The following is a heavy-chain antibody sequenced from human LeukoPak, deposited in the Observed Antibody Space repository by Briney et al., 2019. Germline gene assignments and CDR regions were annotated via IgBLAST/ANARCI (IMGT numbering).Heavy chain of an antibody. CDR3: ARGHGHSQVVAATHFDY. V-gene: IGHV1-8*01. CDR2: MNPNSGNT. CDR1: GYTFTSYD. J-gene: IGHJ4*02. D-gene: IGHD2-15*01. Sequence: ASVKVSCKASGYTFTSYDINWVRQATGQGLEWMGWMNPNSGNTGYAQKFQGRVTMTRNTSISTAYMELSSLRSEDTAVYYCARGHGHSQVVAATHFDYWGQGTLVTVSS.